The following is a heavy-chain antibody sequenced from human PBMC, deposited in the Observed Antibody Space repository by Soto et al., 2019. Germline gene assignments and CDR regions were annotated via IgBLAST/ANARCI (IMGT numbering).Heavy chain of an antibody. CDR2: INAGNGNT. V-gene: IGHV1-3*01. CDR1: GYTFTSYA. J-gene: IGHJ2*01. Sequence: VSVKVSCKASGYTFTSYAMHWVRRAPGQRLGWMGWINAGNGNTKYSQKFQGRVTITRDTSASTAYMELSSLRSEDTAVYYCAISEAAAGNLRVVSWYFDLWGRGTLVTVSS. CDR3: AISEAAAGNLRVVSWYFDL. D-gene: IGHD6-13*01.